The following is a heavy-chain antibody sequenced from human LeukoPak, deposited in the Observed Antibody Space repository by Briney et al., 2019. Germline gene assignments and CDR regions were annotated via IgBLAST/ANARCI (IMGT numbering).Heavy chain of an antibody. D-gene: IGHD1-26*01. CDR1: GYTFTGYY. V-gene: IGHV1-2*02. CDR3: ASLSGSYVNNWFDP. J-gene: IGHJ5*02. Sequence: VASVKVSCKASGYTFTGYYMHWVRQAPGQGLEWMGWINPNSGGTNYAQKFQGRVTMTRDTSISTAYMELSRLRSDDTAVYYCASLSGSYVNNWFDPWGQGTLVTVSS. CDR2: INPNSGGT.